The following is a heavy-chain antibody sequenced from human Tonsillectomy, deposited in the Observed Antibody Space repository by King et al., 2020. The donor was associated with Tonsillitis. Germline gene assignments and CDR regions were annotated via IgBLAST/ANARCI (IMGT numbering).Heavy chain of an antibody. CDR1: GYSMTTGYY. CDR2: IYHNGGP. J-gene: IGHJ4*02. Sequence: QLQESGPGLVKPSETLSLTCDVSGYSMTTGYYWGWIRQPPGKGLEWIASIYHNGGPLYNPSLKSRVTMSADASKNRFSLKLSSVTAVATAVYYCAREYSGSYFDHWGQGTLVTVSS. V-gene: IGHV4-38-2*02. CDR3: AREYSGSYFDH. D-gene: IGHD1-26*01.